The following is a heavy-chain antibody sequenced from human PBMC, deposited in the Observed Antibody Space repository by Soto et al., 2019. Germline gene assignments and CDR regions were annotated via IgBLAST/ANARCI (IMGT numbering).Heavy chain of an antibody. CDR1: GFTFDDYA. CDR2: ISWNSGSI. CDR3: AKGGSITMVGFGWFDP. J-gene: IGHJ5*02. D-gene: IGHD3-10*02. V-gene: IGHV3-9*01. Sequence: EVQLVESGGGLVQPGRSLRLSCAASGFTFDDYAMHWVRQAPGKGLEWVSGISWNSGSIGYVDSVKGRFTISRDNAKNSLYLQMNSLRAEDTALYYCAKGGSITMVGFGWFDPWGQGTLVTVSS.